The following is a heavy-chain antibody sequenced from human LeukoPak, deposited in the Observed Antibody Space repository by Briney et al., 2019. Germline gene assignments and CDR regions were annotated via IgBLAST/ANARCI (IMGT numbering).Heavy chain of an antibody. CDR1: GFTVSSNY. CDR3: AKDPSVVVTATLDY. CDR2: IYSGGST. V-gene: IGHV3-66*02. J-gene: IGHJ4*02. Sequence: PGGSLRLSCAASGFTVSSNYMSWVRQAPGKGLEWVSVIYSGGSTYYADSVKGRFTISRDNSKNTLYLQMNSLRAEDTAVYYCAKDPSVVVTATLDYWGQGTLVTVSS. D-gene: IGHD2-21*02.